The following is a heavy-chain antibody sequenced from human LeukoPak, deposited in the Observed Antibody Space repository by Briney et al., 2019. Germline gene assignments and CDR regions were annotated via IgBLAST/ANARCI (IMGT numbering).Heavy chain of an antibody. Sequence: SGTLSLTCAVSGGSISSSNWWSWVRQPPGKGLEWIGEIYHSGSTNYNPSLKSRVTISVDKSKNQFSLKLSSVTAADTAVYYCARVISDYGGNSPVDYWGQGTLVTVSS. CDR1: GGSISSSNW. J-gene: IGHJ4*02. CDR2: IYHSGST. CDR3: ARVISDYGGNSPVDY. D-gene: IGHD4-23*01. V-gene: IGHV4-4*02.